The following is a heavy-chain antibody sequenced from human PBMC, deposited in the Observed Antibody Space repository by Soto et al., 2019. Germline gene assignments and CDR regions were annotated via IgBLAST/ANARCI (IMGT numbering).Heavy chain of an antibody. CDR3: ARSQGSSTSLEIYDYYYYGMDV. D-gene: IGHD2-2*01. CDR2: IIPISDTT. V-gene: IGHV1-69*01. J-gene: IGHJ6*02. Sequence: QVQLVQSGAEVKKPGSSVKVSCKASGGTFSSYAISWVRQAPGQGLEWMGGIIPISDTTNYAQKFQGRVTITADESTSTAYMELSSLRSEDTAVYYCARSQGSSTSLEIYDYYYYGMDVWGHGTTVTVSS. CDR1: GGTFSSYA.